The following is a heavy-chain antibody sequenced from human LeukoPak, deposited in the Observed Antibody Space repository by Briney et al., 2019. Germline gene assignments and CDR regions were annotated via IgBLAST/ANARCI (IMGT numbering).Heavy chain of an antibody. CDR2: VNPNGGGT. J-gene: IGHJ6*02. CDR3: AREGVGGAYGMDV. D-gene: IGHD2-21*01. Sequence: ASVKVSCKASGYTFAAYYIHWVRQAPGQGLEWMGWVNPNGGGTNYAQKFKDRVTMTRDTSISTAYRELSSLQSDDTAVYYCAREGVGGAYGMDVWGQGTTVTVSS. CDR1: GYTFAAYY. V-gene: IGHV1-2*02.